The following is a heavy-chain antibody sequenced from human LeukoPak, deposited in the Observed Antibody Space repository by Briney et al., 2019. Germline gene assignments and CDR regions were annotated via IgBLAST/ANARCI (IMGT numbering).Heavy chain of an antibody. Sequence: PSETLSLTCTVSGGSISSYYWSWIRQPPGKGLEWIGYIYYIGSTNYNPSLKSRVTISVDTSKNQFSLKLSSATAADTAVYYCARAWGGYDFWSGYPTYFDYWGQGTLVTVSS. CDR3: ARAWGGYDFWSGYPTYFDY. J-gene: IGHJ4*02. CDR1: GGSISSYY. CDR2: IYYIGST. V-gene: IGHV4-59*01. D-gene: IGHD3-3*01.